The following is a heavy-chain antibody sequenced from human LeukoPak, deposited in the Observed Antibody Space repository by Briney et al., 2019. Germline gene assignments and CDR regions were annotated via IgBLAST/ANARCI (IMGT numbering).Heavy chain of an antibody. J-gene: IGHJ4*02. CDR1: GFTFSSYS. D-gene: IGHD6-13*01. CDR3: ARSKRGSSWYYFDY. CDR2: ISSSSSYI. Sequence: GGSLRLSCAASGFTFSSYSMNWVRQAPGKGLEWVSSISSSSSYIYYADSVKGRFTISRDNSKNTLYLQMNSLRAEDTAVYYCARSKRGSSWYYFDYWGQGTLVTVSS. V-gene: IGHV3-21*01.